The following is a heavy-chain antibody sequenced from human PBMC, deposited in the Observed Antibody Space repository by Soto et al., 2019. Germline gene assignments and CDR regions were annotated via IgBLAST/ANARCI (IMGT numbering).Heavy chain of an antibody. Sequence: QVQLMQSGAEVRKPGASVRLSCETSGYNFNQYYIHWVRQAPGQGLEWMGIINLRGGTTEYAHKFGGTVTVTGATSTRTAYIELRSLRSEETAIYFCARGPDDSDVPRWDYWGQGTLVTVSS. V-gene: IGHV1-46*02. CDR1: GYNFNQYY. J-gene: IGHJ4*02. CDR3: ARGPDDSDVPRWDY. CDR2: INLRGGTT. D-gene: IGHD4-17*01.